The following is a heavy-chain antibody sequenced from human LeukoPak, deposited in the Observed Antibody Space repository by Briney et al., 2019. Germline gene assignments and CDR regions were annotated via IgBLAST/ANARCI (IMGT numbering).Heavy chain of an antibody. CDR1: GYTFAGYY. CDR3: ARDRFPYYYMDV. V-gene: IGHV1-2*02. J-gene: IGHJ6*03. Sequence: GASVKVSCKASGYTFAGYYMHWVRQAPGQGLEWMGWINPNSGGTNYAQKFQGRVTMTRDTSISTAYMELSRLRSDDTAVYYCARDRFPYYYMDVWGKGTTVTVSS. CDR2: INPNSGGT. D-gene: IGHD3-16*01.